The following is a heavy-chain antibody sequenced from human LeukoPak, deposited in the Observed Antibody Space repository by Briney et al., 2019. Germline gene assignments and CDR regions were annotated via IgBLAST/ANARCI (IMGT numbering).Heavy chain of an antibody. D-gene: IGHD3-10*01. CDR1: GGSISSSSYY. CDR3: VGSRNYYGSGSYFQH. Sequence: SETLSLTCTVSGGSISSSSYYWGWIRQPPGKGLEWIGSIYYSGSTYYNPSLKSRVTISVDTSKNQFSLKLSSVTAADTAVYYCVGSRNYYGSGSYFQHWGQGTLVTVSS. CDR2: IYYSGST. J-gene: IGHJ1*01. V-gene: IGHV4-39*07.